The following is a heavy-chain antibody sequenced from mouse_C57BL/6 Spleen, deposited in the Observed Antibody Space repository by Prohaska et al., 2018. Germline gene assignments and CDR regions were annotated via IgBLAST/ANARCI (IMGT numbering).Heavy chain of an antibody. CDR1: GYSFTSYY. J-gene: IGHJ4*01. CDR2: IYPGSGNT. D-gene: IGHD2-14*01. Sequence: QVQLQPSVPALVKPGASVKISCKASGYSFTSYYIHWVKQRPGQGLEWIGWIYPGSGNTKYNEKFKGKGTLTADRSASTAYKQLSSLTSEDSAVYYCARWGVREAMDYWGQGTSVTVSA. V-gene: IGHV1-66*01. CDR3: ARWGVREAMDY.